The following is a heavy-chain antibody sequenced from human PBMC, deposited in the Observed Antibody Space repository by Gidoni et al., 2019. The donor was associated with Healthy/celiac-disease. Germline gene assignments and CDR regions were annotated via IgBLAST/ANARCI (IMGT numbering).Heavy chain of an antibody. Sequence: EVQLVESGGGLVKPGGSLRLSCAASGFPFSNAWMSWVRQAPGKGLEWVGRIKSKTDGGTTDYAAPVKGRFTISRDDSKNTLYLQMNSLKTEDTAVYYCTLYYYDSSGYSQVLPLENWGQGTLVTVSS. V-gene: IGHV3-15*01. J-gene: IGHJ4*02. CDR3: TLYYYDSSGYSQVLPLEN. CDR1: GFPFSNAW. CDR2: IKSKTDGGTT. D-gene: IGHD3-22*01.